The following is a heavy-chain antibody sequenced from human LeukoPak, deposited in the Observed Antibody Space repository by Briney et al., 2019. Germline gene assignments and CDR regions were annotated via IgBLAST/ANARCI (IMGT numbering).Heavy chain of an antibody. V-gene: IGHV1-69*13. CDR2: IIPIFGTA. D-gene: IGHD6-19*01. CDR1: GDTFSSYA. J-gene: IGHJ4*02. Sequence: ASVKVSCKASGDTFSSYAISWVRQAPGQGLEWMGGIIPIFGTANYAQKFQGRVTITADESTSTAYMELSSLRSEDTAVYYCARGRMAGTYVFDYWGQGTLVTVSS. CDR3: ARGRMAGTYVFDY.